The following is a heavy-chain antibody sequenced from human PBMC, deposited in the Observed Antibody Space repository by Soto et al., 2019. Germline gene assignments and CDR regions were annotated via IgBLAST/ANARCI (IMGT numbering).Heavy chain of an antibody. CDR2: IDTYGSAT. V-gene: IGHV3-74*01. Sequence: GGSLRLSCAASGFSLSGYWMHWVRQAPGKGLVWVSRIDTYGSATKYADSVEGRFSISKDNAENTLYLQMNNLRAEDTAVYYCARFSPGNWFDPWGQGTLVTVSS. CDR1: GFSLSGYW. J-gene: IGHJ5*02. CDR3: ARFSPGNWFDP.